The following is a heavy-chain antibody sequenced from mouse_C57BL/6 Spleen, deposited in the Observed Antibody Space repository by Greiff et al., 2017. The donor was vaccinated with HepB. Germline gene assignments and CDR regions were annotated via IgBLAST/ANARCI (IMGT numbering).Heavy chain of an antibody. CDR3: ARGISNYVAY. D-gene: IGHD2-5*01. CDR1: GFSLTSYG. CDR2: IWSGGST. Sequence: QVQLQQSGPGLVQPSQSLSITCTVSGFSLTSYGLHWVRLSPGKGLEWLGVIWSGGSTDYTAAFISRLSISKNNSKVQVIFKMNSLQAEDTAIYYCARGISNYVAYWGQGTLVTVSA. V-gene: IGHV2-2*01. J-gene: IGHJ3*01.